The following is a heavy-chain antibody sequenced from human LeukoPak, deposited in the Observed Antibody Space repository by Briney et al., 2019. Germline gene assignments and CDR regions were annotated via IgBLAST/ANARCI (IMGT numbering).Heavy chain of an antibody. Sequence: ASVKVSCKASGYTFTSYGISWVRQAPGQGLEWMGWISAYNGNTNYAQKLQGRVTMTTDTSTSTAYMELRSLRSDDTAVYYCARDVPISMVRGVIIIPPHYYYGMDVWGQGTTVTVSS. V-gene: IGHV1-18*01. J-gene: IGHJ6*02. CDR2: ISAYNGNT. CDR3: ARDVPISMVRGVIIIPPHYYYGMDV. CDR1: GYTFTSYG. D-gene: IGHD3-10*01.